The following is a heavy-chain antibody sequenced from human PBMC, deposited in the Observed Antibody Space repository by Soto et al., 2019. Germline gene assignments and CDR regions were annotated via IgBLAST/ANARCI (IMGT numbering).Heavy chain of an antibody. V-gene: IGHV3-7*04. CDR3: ARDGYSSSWYI. J-gene: IGHJ4*02. CDR2: IKEDGSEK. CDR1: GFTFSSYW. D-gene: IGHD6-13*01. Sequence: EVQLVESGGGLVQPGGSLRLSCAASGFTFSSYWMSWVRQAPGKGLEWVANIKEDGSEKNYVDSVKGRVIISRDNAKNSLYLQMNSLTSEDTAVYYCARDGYSSSWYIWGQGTLVTVSS.